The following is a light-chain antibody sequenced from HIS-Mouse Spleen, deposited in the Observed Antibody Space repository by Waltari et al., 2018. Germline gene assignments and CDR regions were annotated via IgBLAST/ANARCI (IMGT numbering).Light chain of an antibody. Sequence: QTVVTQEPSFSVSPGGTVTLTCGLSSGSVSTSHSPSWYQQTPGQAPRTLIYSTNTRSSGVPDRFSGSILGNKAALTITGAQADDESDYYCVLYMGSGIWVFGGGTKLTVL. J-gene: IGLJ3*02. CDR1: SGSVSTSHS. CDR2: STN. CDR3: VLYMGSGIWV. V-gene: IGLV8-61*01.